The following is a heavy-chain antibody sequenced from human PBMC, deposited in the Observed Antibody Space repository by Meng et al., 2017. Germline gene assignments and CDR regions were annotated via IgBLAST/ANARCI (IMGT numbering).Heavy chain of an antibody. J-gene: IGHJ5*02. V-gene: IGHV7-4-1*02. CDR3: ARLVAGTFGQLFDP. D-gene: IGHD2-15*01. CDR2: INTNTGNP. CDR1: GYTFTSYA. Sequence: QVQMVQSGSELKKPGASVKVSCKASGYTFTSYAMKSVRQAPGQGLEWMGWINTNTGNPTYAQGFTGRFVFSLDTSVSTAYLQISSLKAEDTAVYYCARLVAGTFGQLFDPWGQGTLVTVSS.